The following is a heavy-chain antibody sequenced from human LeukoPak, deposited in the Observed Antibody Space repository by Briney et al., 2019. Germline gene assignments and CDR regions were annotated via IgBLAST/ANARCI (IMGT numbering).Heavy chain of an antibody. CDR1: GGSISSYY. V-gene: IGHV4-59*01. D-gene: IGHD3-10*01. J-gene: IGHJ4*02. Sequence: SETLSLTCTVSGGSISSYYWSWIRRPPGKGLEWIGYIYYSGSTNYNPSLKSRVTISVDTSKNQFSLKLSSVTAADTAVYYCARGGIRELRGSFDYWGQGTLVTVSS. CDR2: IYYSGST. CDR3: ARGGIRELRGSFDY.